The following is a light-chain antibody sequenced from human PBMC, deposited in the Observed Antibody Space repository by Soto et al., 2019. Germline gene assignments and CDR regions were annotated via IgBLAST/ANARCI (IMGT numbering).Light chain of an antibody. J-gene: IGKJ4*01. CDR2: AAS. CDR1: QGIRNY. CDR3: QQFHTVPPRT. V-gene: IGKV1-9*01. Sequence: DIQLTQSPSFLSASVGDRVTITCRASQGIRNYLTWYQQKPGKAPKVLISAASTLQSGVPSRFSGSGSGTEFTLTNNSLQPEDFATYYCQQFHTVPPRTFGGGTKVEMK.